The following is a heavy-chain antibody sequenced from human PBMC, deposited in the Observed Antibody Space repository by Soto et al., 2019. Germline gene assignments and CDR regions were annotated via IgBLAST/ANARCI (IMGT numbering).Heavy chain of an antibody. CDR1: GSPFGSYS. CDR3: ALIGTSTSDYYYYGMDV. V-gene: IGHV3-21*01. Sequence: GGSLGPSCAASGSPFGSYSLTWVRQPPGKGLEWVSSISSGSTYKYYADSVKGRFTISRDNAKNSLSLQMNSLTAEDTAVYYCALIGTSTSDYYYYGMDVWGQGTTVTVSS. J-gene: IGHJ6*02. D-gene: IGHD2-2*01. CDR2: ISSGSTYK.